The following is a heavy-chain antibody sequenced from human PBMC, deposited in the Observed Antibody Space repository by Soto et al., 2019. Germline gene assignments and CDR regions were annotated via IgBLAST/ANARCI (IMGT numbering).Heavy chain of an antibody. CDR3: ARVRYSGSYGSEGDY. V-gene: IGHV3-73*02. CDR2: IRSKAYNYAT. J-gene: IGHJ4*02. CDR1: GFNFSGSV. Sequence: EAQLVESGGGLVQPGGSLKLSCAASGFNFSGSVIHWVRQASGKGLEWVGRIRSKAYNYATAYAASVEGRFTVSRDDSKNTAYLQMNSLKSEDTAVYYCARVRYSGSYGSEGDYWGQGTLVTVSS. D-gene: IGHD1-26*01.